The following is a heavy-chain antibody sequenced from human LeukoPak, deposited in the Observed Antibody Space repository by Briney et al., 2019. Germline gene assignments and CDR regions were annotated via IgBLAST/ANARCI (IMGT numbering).Heavy chain of an antibody. D-gene: IGHD3-22*01. CDR3: AREGDYYDSSCYYWP. Sequence: GASVKVSCTASGYTFTGYYMHWVRQAPGQGLEWMGWINPNSGGTNYAQKFQGRVTMTRDTSISTAYMELSRLRSDDTAVYYCAREGDYYDSSCYYWPWGQGTLVTVSS. V-gene: IGHV1-2*02. CDR2: INPNSGGT. J-gene: IGHJ4*02. CDR1: GYTFTGYY.